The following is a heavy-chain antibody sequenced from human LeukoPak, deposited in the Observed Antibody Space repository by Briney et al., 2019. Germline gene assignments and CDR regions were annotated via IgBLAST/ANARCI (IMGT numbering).Heavy chain of an antibody. CDR2: TYYRSKWFN. V-gene: IGHV6-1*01. J-gene: IGHJ3*01. CDR1: GDSVSSNSAA. Sequence: SQTLSLTCAISGDSVSSNSAAWNWIRQSPSRGPEWLGRTYYRSKWFNAYAPSVKGRIIINPDISKNQFSLQLNSMTPEDTAVYYCTRGGGAFDVWGQGTTVTVSS. CDR3: TRGGGAFDV.